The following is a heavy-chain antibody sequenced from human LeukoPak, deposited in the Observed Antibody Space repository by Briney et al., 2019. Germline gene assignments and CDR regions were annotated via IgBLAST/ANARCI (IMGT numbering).Heavy chain of an antibody. V-gene: IGHV4-34*01. D-gene: IGHD3-10*01. CDR2: INHIGSP. Sequence: SETLSLTCAVYGGSFSVYYWSWIRQPPGKGLGWVGEINHIGSPNYTPYLQGRVTISVDTSKNPFYMKLSTVTAADTAVYYCARDSVNYYGSGSYSWFDPWGQGTLVTVSS. J-gene: IGHJ5*02. CDR1: GGSFSVYY. CDR3: ARDSVNYYGSGSYSWFDP.